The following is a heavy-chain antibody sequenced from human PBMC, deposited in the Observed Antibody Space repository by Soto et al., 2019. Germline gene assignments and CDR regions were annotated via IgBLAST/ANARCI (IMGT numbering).Heavy chain of an antibody. CDR1: GFTFSNYG. J-gene: IGHJ4*02. CDR3: VGGYYFGDY. V-gene: IGHV3-30*03. CDR2: ISHDGGKK. D-gene: IGHD5-18*01. Sequence: QVQLVESGGGVVQPGRSLRLSCAASGFTFSNYGMHWVRQAPGKGLEWVAGISHDGGKKYYADSVKGRFTISRDNSKHTLYLQMNSLKPEDTAVYYCVGGYYFGDYWGQGTLVTVSS.